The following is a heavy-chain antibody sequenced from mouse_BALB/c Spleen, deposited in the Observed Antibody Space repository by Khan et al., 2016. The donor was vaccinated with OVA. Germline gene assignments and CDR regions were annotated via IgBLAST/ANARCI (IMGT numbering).Heavy chain of an antibody. CDR3: ERHPYFSYTLAY. Sequence: QIQLVQSGPELKKPGETVKISCKASGYSFRNFGMNWVKEAPGKGLEWMGWINTYTGEPTYADDFKGRFAFSLETSASTAYLQISNLTNEDTATYFCERHPYFSYTLAYWGQGTSVTVSS. V-gene: IGHV9-3-1*01. CDR2: INTYTGEP. D-gene: IGHD2-10*01. J-gene: IGHJ4*01. CDR1: GYSFRNFG.